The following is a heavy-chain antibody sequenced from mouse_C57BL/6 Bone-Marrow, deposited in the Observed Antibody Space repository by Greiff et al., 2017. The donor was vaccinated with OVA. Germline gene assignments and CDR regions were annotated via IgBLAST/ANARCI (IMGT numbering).Heavy chain of an antibody. Sequence: QVQLKESGPGLVAPSQSLSITCTVSGFSLTSYGVHWVRQPPGKGLEWLVVIWSAGSTTSNSALKSRLSISKDNSKSQVFLKMNIRQTDDTAMYYCARHSNYGFYWYFDVWGTGTTVTVSS. CDR3: ARHSNYGFYWYFDV. V-gene: IGHV2-6-1*01. CDR1: GFSLTSYG. J-gene: IGHJ1*03. CDR2: IWSAGST. D-gene: IGHD2-5*01.